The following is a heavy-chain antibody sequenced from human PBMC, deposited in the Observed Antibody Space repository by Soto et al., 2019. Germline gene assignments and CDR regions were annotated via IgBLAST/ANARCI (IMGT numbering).Heavy chain of an antibody. Sequence: SETLSLTCTVSGGSISSSSYYWGWIRQPPGKGLEWIGSIYYSGSTYYNPSLKSRVTISVDTSKNQFSLKLSSVTAADTAVYYCASHLATKNHNIVVVVAATEDYYGMDVWGQGTTVTVSS. J-gene: IGHJ6*02. CDR3: ASHLATKNHNIVVVVAATEDYYGMDV. CDR2: IYYSGST. D-gene: IGHD2-15*01. V-gene: IGHV4-39*01. CDR1: GGSISSSSYY.